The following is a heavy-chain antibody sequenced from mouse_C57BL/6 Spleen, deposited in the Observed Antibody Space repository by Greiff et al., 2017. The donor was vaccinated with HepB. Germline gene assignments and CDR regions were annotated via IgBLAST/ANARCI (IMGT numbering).Heavy chain of an antibody. Sequence: DVKLVESGGGLVKPGGSLKLSCAASGFTFSDYGMHWVRQAPEKGLEWVAYISSGSSTIYYADTVKGRFTISRDNAKNTLFLQRTSLRSEDTAMYYCARNPHSNYYAMDYWGQGTSVTVSS. D-gene: IGHD2-5*01. V-gene: IGHV5-17*01. CDR3: ARNPHSNYYAMDY. CDR1: GFTFSDYG. CDR2: ISSGSSTI. J-gene: IGHJ4*01.